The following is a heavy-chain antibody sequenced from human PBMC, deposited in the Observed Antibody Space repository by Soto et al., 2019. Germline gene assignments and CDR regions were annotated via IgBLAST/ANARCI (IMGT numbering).Heavy chain of an antibody. V-gene: IGHV1-69*01. CDR3: AVKTGTVVAYYFDY. J-gene: IGHJ4*02. D-gene: IGHD4-17*01. CDR1: GGSFSSDV. Sequence: QVQLVQSGAEVEKSGSSVKVSCKASGGSFSSDVISWVRQAPGQGPEWMGGIIPIFGTANYAQKFQGRVTITADESTSTVYMELNSLRSEDTALYYCAVKTGTVVAYYFDYWGQGTLVTVSS. CDR2: IIPIFGTA.